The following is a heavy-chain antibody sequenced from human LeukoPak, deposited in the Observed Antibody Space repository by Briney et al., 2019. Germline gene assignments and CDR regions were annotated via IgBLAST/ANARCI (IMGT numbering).Heavy chain of an antibody. J-gene: IGHJ4*02. V-gene: IGHV3-30-3*01. CDR1: GFTFSSYA. CDR2: ISYDGSNK. Sequence: GVSLRLSCAASGFTFSSYAMHWVRQAPGKGLEWVAVISYDGSNKYYADSVKGRFTISRDNSKNTLYLQMNSLRAEDTAVYYCAKDKTTDIVVVPAAPSLDYWGQGTLVTVSS. D-gene: IGHD2-2*01. CDR3: AKDKTTDIVVVPAAPSLDY.